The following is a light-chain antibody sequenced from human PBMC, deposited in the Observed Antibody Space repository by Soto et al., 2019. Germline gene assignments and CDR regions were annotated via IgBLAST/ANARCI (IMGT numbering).Light chain of an antibody. Sequence: IVLTQSPATLSLSPGERATLSCRASQSVSSYLAWYQQKPGQAPRLIIYDASTRATGIPARFSGSGSGTDFTLTISSLEPEDFAVYYCQQRRDTFGHGTKVDI. CDR1: QSVSSY. CDR3: QQRRDT. J-gene: IGKJ3*01. V-gene: IGKV3-11*01. CDR2: DAS.